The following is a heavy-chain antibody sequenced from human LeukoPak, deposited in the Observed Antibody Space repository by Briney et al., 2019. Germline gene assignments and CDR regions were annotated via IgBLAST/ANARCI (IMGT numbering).Heavy chain of an antibody. D-gene: IGHD4-17*01. CDR3: ARETVGLDY. J-gene: IGHJ4*02. V-gene: IGHV3-48*02. Sequence: GGSLRLSCAASGFTFSNYNLNWVRQAPGKGLEWVSYISDGSSTIYYADSVRGRFTISRDNAKNSLYLQINSLRDEDTAVYYCARETVGLDYWGQGALVTVSS. CDR2: ISDGSSTI. CDR1: GFTFSNYN.